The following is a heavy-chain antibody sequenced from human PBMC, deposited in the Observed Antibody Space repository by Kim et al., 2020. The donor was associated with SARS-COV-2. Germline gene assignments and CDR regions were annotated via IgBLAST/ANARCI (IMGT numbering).Heavy chain of an antibody. D-gene: IGHD7-27*01. CDR1: GFTFSSYA. CDR3: ARDLSGPTGERFDY. Sequence: GGSLRLSCAASGFTFSSYAMHWVRQAPGKGLEWVAVISYDGSNKYYADSVKGRFTISRDNSKNTLYLQMNSLRAEDTAVYYCARDLSGPTGERFDYWGQGTLVTVSS. CDR2: ISYDGSNK. V-gene: IGHV3-30-3*01. J-gene: IGHJ4*02.